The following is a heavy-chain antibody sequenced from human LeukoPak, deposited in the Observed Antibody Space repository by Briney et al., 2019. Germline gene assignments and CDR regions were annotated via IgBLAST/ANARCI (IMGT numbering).Heavy chain of an antibody. Sequence: SETLSLTXTVSGGSTRSYYWSWIRQPPEKGLEWIGYVYYSGNTNYNPSLKSRVTISVDTSKNQFSLNLRSVTAADTAVYYCARVGSGHFDYWGQGTLVTVSS. D-gene: IGHD2-15*01. J-gene: IGHJ4*02. CDR3: ARVGSGHFDY. CDR2: VYYSGNT. V-gene: IGHV4-59*01. CDR1: GGSTRSYY.